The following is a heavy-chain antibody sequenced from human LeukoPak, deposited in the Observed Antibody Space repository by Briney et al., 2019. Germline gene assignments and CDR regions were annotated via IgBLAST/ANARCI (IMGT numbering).Heavy chain of an antibody. CDR1: GFIFSRYW. J-gene: IGHJ4*02. V-gene: IGHV3-7*05. Sequence: GGSLRLSCAASGFIFSRYWMSWVRQAPGKGLEWVANIKKDGSEKYYVDSVEGRLTISRDNAKNSLYLQMNSLRAEDTAVYYCAREQWELPRGTYYFDYWGQGTLVTVSS. CDR3: AREQWELPRGTYYFDY. D-gene: IGHD1-26*01. CDR2: IKKDGSEK.